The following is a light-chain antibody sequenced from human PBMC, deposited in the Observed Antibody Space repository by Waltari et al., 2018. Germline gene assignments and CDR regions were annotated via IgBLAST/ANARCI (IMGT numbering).Light chain of an antibody. Sequence: EIVLTQSPGTLSLSPGERATLSCRASPSVSRYLAWYQHKPGQAPRLLIYDASTRATGIPGRFRCRGSGTDFNFTIRGPEPEDFAVYYCQEYVRLPATFGQGTKVEIK. CDR2: DAS. V-gene: IGKV3-20*01. CDR3: QEYVRLPAT. CDR1: PSVSRY. J-gene: IGKJ1*01.